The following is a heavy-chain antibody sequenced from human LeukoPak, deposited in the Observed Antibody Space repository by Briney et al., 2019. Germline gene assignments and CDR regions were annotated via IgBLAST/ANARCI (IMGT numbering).Heavy chain of an antibody. J-gene: IGHJ4*02. CDR2: INHSGST. CDR3: ARGTSGSFHAGAFDY. CDR1: GGSFSGYY. Sequence: PSETLSLTCAVYGGSFSGYYWSWIRQPPGKGLEWIGEINHSGSTNYNPSLKSRVTIAVDTSKNQFSLKLSAVAAADTAVYYCARGTSGSFHAGAFDYWGQGTLVTVSS. V-gene: IGHV4-34*01. D-gene: IGHD1-26*01.